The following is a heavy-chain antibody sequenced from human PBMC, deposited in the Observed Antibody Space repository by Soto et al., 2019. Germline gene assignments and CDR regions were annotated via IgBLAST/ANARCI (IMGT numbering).Heavy chain of an antibody. CDR2: INAGNGNT. D-gene: IGHD5-12*01. Sequence: QVQLVQSGAEVKKPGASVKVSCKASGYTFTTYAMHWVRQAPGQRLEWMGWINAGNGNTKYSEKFQGRVTITRDTSASTAYMELSSLRSEDTAVYYCATGTDIVTTIPRGYFDYCGQGTLVTVSS. J-gene: IGHJ4*02. CDR1: GYTFTTYA. CDR3: ATGTDIVTTIPRGYFDY. V-gene: IGHV1-3*01.